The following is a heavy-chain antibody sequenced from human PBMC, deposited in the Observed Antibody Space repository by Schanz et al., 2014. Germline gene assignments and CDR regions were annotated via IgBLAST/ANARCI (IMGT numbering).Heavy chain of an antibody. D-gene: IGHD2-21*01. CDR2: IIPSLGLA. V-gene: IGHV1-69*08. Sequence: QVQLVQSEAEVKKPGASVKVSCKASGGTFSSDTFSWVRQAPGQGLEWMGRIIPSLGLAKYEQKFQDKVTSTADTSTNTAYMELSGLRSEDTAVYYCARDRLECGAECYSVEVFEIWGQGTLVIVSS. J-gene: IGHJ4*02. CDR3: ARDRLECGAECYSVEVFEI. CDR1: GGTFSSDT.